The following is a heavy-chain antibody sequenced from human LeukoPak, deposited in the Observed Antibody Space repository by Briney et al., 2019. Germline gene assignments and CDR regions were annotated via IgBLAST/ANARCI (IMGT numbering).Heavy chain of an antibody. D-gene: IGHD5-18*01. CDR3: ATPQARPTAYYYYGMDV. J-gene: IGHJ6*02. CDR2: ISSSGSTI. Sequence: GGSLRLSCAASGFSFTDSYMSWIRQAPGKGLEWVSYISSSGSTIYYADSVKGLFTISRDNAKNSLYLQMNSLRAEDTAVYYCATPQARPTAYYYYGMDVWGQGTTVTVSS. V-gene: IGHV3-11*01. CDR1: GFSFTDSY.